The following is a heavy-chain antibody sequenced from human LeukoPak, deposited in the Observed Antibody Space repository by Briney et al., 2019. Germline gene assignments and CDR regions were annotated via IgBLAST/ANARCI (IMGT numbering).Heavy chain of an antibody. CDR1: GFTFSSYS. J-gene: IGHJ4*02. CDR3: AKDRHYDYVWGSYRLGGSLDY. V-gene: IGHV3-21*04. Sequence: GGSLRLSCAASGFTFSSYSMNWVRQAPGKGLEWVSSISSSSSYIYYADSVKGRFTISRDNAKNSLYLQMNSLRAEDTAVYYCAKDRHYDYVWGSYRLGGSLDYWGQGTLVTVSS. CDR2: ISSSSSYI. D-gene: IGHD3-16*02.